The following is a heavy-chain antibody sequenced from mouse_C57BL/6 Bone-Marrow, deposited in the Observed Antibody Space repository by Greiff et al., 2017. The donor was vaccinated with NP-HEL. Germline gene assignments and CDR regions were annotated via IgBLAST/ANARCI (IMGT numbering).Heavy chain of an antibody. V-gene: IGHV5-9-1*02. J-gene: IGHJ4*01. CDR3: TRDRTMVTTRAMDY. D-gene: IGHD2-2*01. CDR1: GFTFSSYA. Sequence: EVQLQESGEGLVKPGGSLKLSCAASGFTFSSYAMSWVRQTPEKRLEWVAYISSGGDYIYYADTVKGRFTISRDNARNTLYLQMSSLKSEDTAMYYCTRDRTMVTTRAMDYWGQGTSVTVSS. CDR2: ISSGGDYI.